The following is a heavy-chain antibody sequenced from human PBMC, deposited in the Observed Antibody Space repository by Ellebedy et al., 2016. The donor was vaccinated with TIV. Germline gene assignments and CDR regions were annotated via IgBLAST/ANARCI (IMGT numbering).Heavy chain of an antibody. CDR1: GYTFNTYW. CDR3: ARHGGERVGALSGFDV. D-gene: IGHD1-26*01. CDR2: IYPGDSDT. V-gene: IGHV5-51*01. J-gene: IGHJ3*01. Sequence: GESLKISCQASGYTFNTYWIGWVRQMPGKGLEWMGIIYPGDSDTRYSPSFQGQVTISVDKSITTAYLQWSSLKASDTAMYYCARHGGERVGALSGFDVWGQGTMVTVSS.